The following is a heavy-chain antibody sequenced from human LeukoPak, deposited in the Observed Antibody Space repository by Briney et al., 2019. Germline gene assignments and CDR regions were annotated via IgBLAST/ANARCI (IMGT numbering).Heavy chain of an antibody. D-gene: IGHD1-1*01. J-gene: IGHJ4*02. V-gene: IGHV3-23*01. CDR3: AGKESGQRPLDH. Sequence: GRSMTPSWLLYASSPTTLCTGCVCQAPGKGLEWVSVIGGSGTTTIYADSVKGRFTISRDNSKNTVFLHMSGLRGDDTAVNYCAGKESGQRPLDHWGQGTLVPVSS. CDR2: IGGSGTTT. CDR1: ASSPTTLC.